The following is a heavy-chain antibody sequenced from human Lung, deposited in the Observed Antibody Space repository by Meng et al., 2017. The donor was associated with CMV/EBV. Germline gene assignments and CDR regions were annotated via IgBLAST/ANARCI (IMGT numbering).Heavy chain of an antibody. CDR3: ARDAGGGDCFDY. V-gene: IGHV3-30-3*01. D-gene: IGHD2-21*01. J-gene: IGHJ4*02. CDR2: ISYDGSNK. CDR1: GFTFSSYA. Sequence: QVQLVESGGGVVQPGRSLRVSCAASGFTFSSYAMHWVRQAPGKGLEWVAVISYDGSNKYYADSVKGRFTISRDNSKNTLYLQMNSLRAEDTAVYYCARDAGGGDCFDYWGQGTLVTVSS.